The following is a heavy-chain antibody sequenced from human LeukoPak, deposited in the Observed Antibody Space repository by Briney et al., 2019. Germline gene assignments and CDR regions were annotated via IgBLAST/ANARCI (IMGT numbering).Heavy chain of an antibody. CDR1: GGFISSSSYY. CDR3: AREIRTYYDFWSGYYLAFDP. CDR2: IYYSGST. V-gene: IGHV4-39*07. Sequence: SETLSLTCTVSGGFISSSSYYWGWIRQPPGKGLEWVGSIYYSGSTYYNPSLKSRVTISVDTSKNQFSLKLSSVTAADTAVYYCAREIRTYYDFWSGYYLAFDPWGQGTLVTVSS. D-gene: IGHD3-3*01. J-gene: IGHJ5*02.